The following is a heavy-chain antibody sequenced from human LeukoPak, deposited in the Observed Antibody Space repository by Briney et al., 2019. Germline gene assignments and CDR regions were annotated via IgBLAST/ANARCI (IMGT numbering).Heavy chain of an antibody. CDR1: GFXFSSYG. V-gene: IGHV3-64D*06. J-gene: IGHJ4*02. CDR3: VRGQGRWLQCFDY. D-gene: IGHD5-24*01. CDR2: ISSNGGST. Sequence: PGGSLRLSCAASGFXFSSYGIHWVRQAPGKGLQYVSAISSNGGSTYYADSVKGRFTISRDNSKNTLYLQMSSLRAEDTAVYYCVRGQGRWLQCFDYWGQGTLVTVSS.